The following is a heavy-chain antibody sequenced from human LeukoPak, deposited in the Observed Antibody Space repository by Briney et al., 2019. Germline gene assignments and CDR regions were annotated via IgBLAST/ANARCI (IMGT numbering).Heavy chain of an antibody. CDR1: GGSISSSSYY. V-gene: IGHV4-39*07. J-gene: IGHJ4*02. D-gene: IGHD1-26*01. CDR3: ARVGAGATHFDY. Sequence: SETLSLTCTVSGGSISSSSYYWGWIRQPPGKGLEWIGSIYYSGSTYYNPSLKSRVTISVDTSKKQFYLKLSSVTAADTAVYYCARVGAGATHFDYWGQGTLVTVSS. CDR2: IYYSGST.